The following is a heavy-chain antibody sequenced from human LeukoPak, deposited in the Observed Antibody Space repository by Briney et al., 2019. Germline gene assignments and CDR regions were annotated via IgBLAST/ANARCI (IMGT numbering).Heavy chain of an antibody. CDR3: ARVRWELLPDY. D-gene: IGHD1-26*01. Sequence: SETLSLTCTVSGGSISSYYWSWIRQPPGKGLEWIGYIYYSGSTNYNPSLKSRVTISVDTSKNQFSLKLSFVTAADTAVYYCARVRWELLPDYWGQGTLVTVSS. V-gene: IGHV4-59*01. CDR2: IYYSGST. CDR1: GGSISSYY. J-gene: IGHJ4*02.